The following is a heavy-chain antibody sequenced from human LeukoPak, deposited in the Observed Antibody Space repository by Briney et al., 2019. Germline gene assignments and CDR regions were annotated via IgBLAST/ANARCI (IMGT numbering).Heavy chain of an antibody. V-gene: IGHV4-34*01. D-gene: IGHD2-15*01. Sequence: SETLSLTCAVYGGSFSGYYWSWIRQPPGKGLEWIGEINHSGSTNYNPSLKSRVTISVDTSKNQFSLKLSSVTAADTAVYYCARGRCSGGSCYSGRYFDYWGRGTLVTVSS. J-gene: IGHJ4*02. CDR3: ARGRCSGGSCYSGRYFDY. CDR2: INHSGST. CDR1: GGSFSGYY.